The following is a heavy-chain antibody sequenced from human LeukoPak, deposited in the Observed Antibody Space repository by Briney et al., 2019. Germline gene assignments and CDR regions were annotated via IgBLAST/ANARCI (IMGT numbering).Heavy chain of an antibody. J-gene: IGHJ4*02. V-gene: IGHV1-2*06. Sequence: ASVKASCKASGYTFTGYYMHWVRQAPGQGLEWMGRINPNSGGTNYAQKFQGRVTMTRDTSISTAYMELSRLRSDDTAVYYCARERYYYGSGSYLTFDYWGQGTLVTVSS. CDR2: INPNSGGT. D-gene: IGHD3-10*01. CDR1: GYTFTGYY. CDR3: ARERYYYGSGSYLTFDY.